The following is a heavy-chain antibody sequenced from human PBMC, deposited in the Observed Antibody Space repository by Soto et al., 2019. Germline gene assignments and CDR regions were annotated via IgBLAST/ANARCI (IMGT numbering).Heavy chain of an antibody. D-gene: IGHD3-3*01. Sequence: PSETLSLTCAVFIVSIINRNWWDWVRQLPGKGLEGVGEIYHSGSTNYNPSLKSRVTISVDKSEHQFSLNLSSVIAADTSVYYFAMPVGDYYWAYFDYLGQGILVTVPS. CDR3: AMPVGDYYWAYFDY. V-gene: IGHV4-4*02. CDR1: IVSIINRNW. J-gene: IGHJ4*02. CDR2: IYHSGST.